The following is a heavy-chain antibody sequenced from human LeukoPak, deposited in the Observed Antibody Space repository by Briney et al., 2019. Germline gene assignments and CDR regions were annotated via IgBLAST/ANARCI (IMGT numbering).Heavy chain of an antibody. Sequence: PGGSLRLSCAVSGITLSNYGMSWVRQAPARGPEWVSSLRGDGETFYADSVKGRFTLSRDDSRNTLYLQMDSLRAEDTAVYYCARDPNSSAWSPYYVMDVWGQGTTVTVSS. CDR1: GITLSNYG. CDR2: LRGDGET. CDR3: ARDPNSSAWSPYYVMDV. D-gene: IGHD6-13*01. J-gene: IGHJ6*02. V-gene: IGHV3-23*01.